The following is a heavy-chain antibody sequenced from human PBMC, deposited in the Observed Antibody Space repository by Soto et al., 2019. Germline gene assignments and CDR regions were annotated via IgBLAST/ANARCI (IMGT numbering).Heavy chain of an antibody. J-gene: IGHJ6*02. V-gene: IGHV1-18*01. CDR2: ISAYNGNT. CDR1: GYTFTSYG. D-gene: IGHD1-20*01. CDR3: AREDNWNHVVQAPFYGMDV. Sequence: QVQLVQSGAEVKKPGASVKVSCKASGYTFTSYGISWVRQAPGQGLEWMGWISAYNGNTNYAQKLQGRVTMTTDTSKGTAYMELRSLRSDDTAVYYCAREDNWNHVVQAPFYGMDVWGQGTTVTVSS.